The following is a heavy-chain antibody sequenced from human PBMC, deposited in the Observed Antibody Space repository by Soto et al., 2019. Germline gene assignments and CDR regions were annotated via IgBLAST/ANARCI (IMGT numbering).Heavy chain of an antibody. CDR2: MKLDGSEK. J-gene: IGHJ4*02. CDR3: AREGGNSPYFFDY. V-gene: IGHV3-7*01. CDR1: GFRFSASW. D-gene: IGHD3-9*01. Sequence: GGSLRLSCAGSGFRFSASWINWVRQAPGKGLEWVANMKLDGSEKYYVDPVKGRFTISRDNAKNLLYLQMSNLRAEDTAVYYCAREGGNSPYFFDYWGQGTPVTVSS.